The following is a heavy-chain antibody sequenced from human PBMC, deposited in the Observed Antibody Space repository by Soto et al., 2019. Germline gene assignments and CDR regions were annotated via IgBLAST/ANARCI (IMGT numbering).Heavy chain of an antibody. V-gene: IGHV1-69*13. CDR1: GGTFSSYA. CDR3: AGEGIAAAGTPNWFDP. CDR2: IIPIFGTA. J-gene: IGHJ5*02. D-gene: IGHD6-13*01. Sequence: SVKVSCKASGGTFSSYAISWVRQAPGQGLEWMGGIIPIFGTANYAQKFQGRVTITADESTSTAYMELSSLRSEDTAVYYCAGEGIAAAGTPNWFDPWGQGTRVTVSS.